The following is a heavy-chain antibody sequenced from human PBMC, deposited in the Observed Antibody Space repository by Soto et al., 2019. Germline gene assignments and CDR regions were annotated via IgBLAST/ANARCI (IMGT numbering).Heavy chain of an antibody. CDR2: INHSGST. V-gene: IGHV4-34*01. D-gene: IGHD6-6*01. Sequence: TLSLTCAVYGGSFSGYYWSWIRQPPGKGLEWIGEINHSGSTNYNPSLKSRVTISVDTSKSQFSLKLSSVTAADTAVYYCARGPTLSIAARPHDYWGQGTLVTVSS. CDR1: GGSFSGYY. CDR3: ARGPTLSIAARPHDY. J-gene: IGHJ4*02.